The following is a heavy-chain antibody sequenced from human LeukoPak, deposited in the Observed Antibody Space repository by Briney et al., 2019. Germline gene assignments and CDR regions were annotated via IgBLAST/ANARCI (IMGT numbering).Heavy chain of an antibody. CDR2: IRYDGSNK. CDR3: AKDSYCGGDCYIDYYYYMDV. D-gene: IGHD2-21*01. J-gene: IGHJ6*03. CDR1: GFTFSSYG. V-gene: IGHV3-30*02. Sequence: GGSLRLSCAASGFTFSSYGMHWARQAPGKGLEWVAFIRYDGSNKYYADSVKGRFTISRDNSKNTLYLQMNSLRAEDTAVYYCAKDSYCGGDCYIDYYYYMDVWGKGTTVTVSS.